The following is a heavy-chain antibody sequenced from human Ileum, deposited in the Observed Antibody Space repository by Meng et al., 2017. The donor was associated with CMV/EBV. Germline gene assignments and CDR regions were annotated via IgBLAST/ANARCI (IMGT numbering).Heavy chain of an antibody. V-gene: IGHV3-23*01. Sequence: GGSLRLSCIGSGFSFSDYAMSWVRQAPGKGLEWISSVVARDGSTWSAGSKYYADSVQGRFTISRDTSKNTLYLQMNSLKDDDTAVYYCAKANQGNGDLDFWGRGTLVTVSS. CDR2: VVARDGSTWSAGSK. CDR1: GFSFSDYA. J-gene: IGHJ4*02. D-gene: IGHD2-21*02. CDR3: AKANQGNGDLDF.